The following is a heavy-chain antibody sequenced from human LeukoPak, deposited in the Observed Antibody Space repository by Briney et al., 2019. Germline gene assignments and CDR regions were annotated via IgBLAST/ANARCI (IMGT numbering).Heavy chain of an antibody. D-gene: IGHD3-16*02. V-gene: IGHV3-9*01. CDR3: AKETYYDYVWGSYRYTDYFDY. Sequence: GGSLRLSCAASGFPFHDYGMHWVRQAPGKGLEWVSGISWNSGSINYADSVKGRFTISRDNAKNSLYLQMNSLRAEDTAVYYCAKETYYDYVWGSYRYTDYFDYWGQGTLVTVSS. CDR2: ISWNSGSI. CDR1: GFPFHDYG. J-gene: IGHJ4*02.